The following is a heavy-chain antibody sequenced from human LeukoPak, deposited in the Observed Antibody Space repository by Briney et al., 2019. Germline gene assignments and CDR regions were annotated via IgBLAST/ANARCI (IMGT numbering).Heavy chain of an antibody. V-gene: IGHV3-30*18. Sequence: GSLRLSCAASGFTFSSYGMHWVRQAPGKGLEWVAVISYDGSNRYYADSVKGRFTISRDNSKNTLYLQMNSLRAEDTAVYYCAKVRVEMATIYYFDYWGQGTLVTVSS. J-gene: IGHJ4*02. D-gene: IGHD5-24*01. CDR1: GFTFSSYG. CDR3: AKVRVEMATIYYFDY. CDR2: ISYDGSNR.